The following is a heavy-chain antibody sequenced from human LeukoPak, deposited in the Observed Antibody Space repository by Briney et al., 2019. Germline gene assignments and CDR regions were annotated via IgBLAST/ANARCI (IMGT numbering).Heavy chain of an antibody. CDR1: GGSISSYY. D-gene: IGHD2-2*01. V-gene: IGHV4-59*12. CDR2: IYYSGST. J-gene: IGHJ5*02. Sequence: SETLSLTCTVSGGSISSYYWSWIRQPPGKGLEWIGYIYYSGSTNYNPSLKSRVTISVDTSKNQFSLKLSSVTAADTAVYYCARDGCSSTSCVSSWFDPWGQGTLVTVSS. CDR3: ARDGCSSTSCVSSWFDP.